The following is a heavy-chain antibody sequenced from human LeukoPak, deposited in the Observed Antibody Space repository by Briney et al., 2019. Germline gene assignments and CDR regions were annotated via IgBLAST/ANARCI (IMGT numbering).Heavy chain of an antibody. CDR3: ARERVYMVRGMAFAI. V-gene: IGHV1-69*04. CDR2: IIPILGIA. J-gene: IGHJ3*02. CDR1: GGTFSSYA. Sequence: SVKVSCKASGGTFSSYAISWVRQAPGQGLEWMGRIIPILGIANYAQKFQGRVTITADKSTSTAYMELSSLRSEDTAVYYCARERVYMVRGMAFAIWGQGTMVTVSS. D-gene: IGHD3-10*01.